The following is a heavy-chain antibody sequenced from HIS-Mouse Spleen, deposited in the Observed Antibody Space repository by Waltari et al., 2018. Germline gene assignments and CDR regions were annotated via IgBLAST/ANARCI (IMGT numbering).Heavy chain of an antibody. D-gene: IGHD1-26*01. CDR3: ARMGPASGSYGDY. V-gene: IGHV4-34*01. CDR1: GGSFSGYY. CDR2: INHSGST. Sequence: QVQLQQWGAGLLKPSETRSLTFAVYGGSFSGYYWSWIRQPPGKGLEWIGEINHSGSTNYNPSLKSRVTISVDTSKNQFSLKLSSVTAADTAVYYCARMGPASGSYGDYWGQGTLVTVSS. J-gene: IGHJ4*02.